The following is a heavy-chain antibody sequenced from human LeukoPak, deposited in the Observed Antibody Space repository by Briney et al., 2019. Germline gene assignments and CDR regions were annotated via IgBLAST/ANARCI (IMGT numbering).Heavy chain of an antibody. Sequence: SGGSLRLSCAASGFTFSNYNMNWVRQAPGKGLEWVSSISSSSSSINYADSLKGRFTISRDNAKNSLYLQMNSLRAEDTAVYYCAKDLGSLASNWGQGTLVTVSS. CDR2: ISSSSSSI. CDR3: AKDLGSLASN. D-gene: IGHD6-13*01. J-gene: IGHJ4*02. CDR1: GFTFSNYN. V-gene: IGHV3-21*04.